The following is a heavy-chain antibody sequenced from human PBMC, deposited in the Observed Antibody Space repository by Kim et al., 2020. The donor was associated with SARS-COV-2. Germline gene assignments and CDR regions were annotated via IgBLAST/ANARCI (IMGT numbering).Heavy chain of an antibody. J-gene: IGHJ5*02. CDR3: AKEGAASA. CDR1: GFTFSIYA. Sequence: GGSLRLSCAASGFTFSIYAMSWARQAPGKGLEWVSSITSSAASAYHAESVKGRFTISRDNSRDTLHLQMNSLRAEDTAVYYCAKEGAASAWGQGTLVIVSS. V-gene: IGHV3-23*01. CDR2: ITSSAASA. D-gene: IGHD6-25*01.